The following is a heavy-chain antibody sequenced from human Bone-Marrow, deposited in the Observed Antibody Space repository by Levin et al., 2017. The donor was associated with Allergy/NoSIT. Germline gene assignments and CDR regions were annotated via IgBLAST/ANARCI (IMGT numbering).Heavy chain of an antibody. CDR1: GFTFDDYA. CDR3: VKDKVPTGYYSHFDF. CDR2: ISWNSDNI. V-gene: IGHV3-9*01. D-gene: IGHD3-9*01. Sequence: AGGSLRLSCAASGFTFDDYAMHWVRQAPGKGLEWVSSISWNSDNIGYADSVKGRFTISRDNAKNSLYLQVKSLRPEDTAFYYCVKDKVPTGYYSHFDFWGQGTLVTVSS. J-gene: IGHJ4*02.